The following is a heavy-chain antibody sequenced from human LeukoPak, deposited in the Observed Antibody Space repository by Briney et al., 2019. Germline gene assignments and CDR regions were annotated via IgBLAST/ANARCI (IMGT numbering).Heavy chain of an antibody. V-gene: IGHV7-4-1*02. Sequence: ASVKVSCKASGYIFTSYAMTWVRQAPGQGLEWMGWINTNTGHPTYAQGFTGRFVFSLDTSGSTAYLQISSLKAEDTAVYYCARLRLGSGSYYHDYWGQGTLVTVSS. CDR1: GYIFTSYA. CDR2: INTNTGHP. D-gene: IGHD3-10*01. CDR3: ARLRLGSGSYYHDY. J-gene: IGHJ4*02.